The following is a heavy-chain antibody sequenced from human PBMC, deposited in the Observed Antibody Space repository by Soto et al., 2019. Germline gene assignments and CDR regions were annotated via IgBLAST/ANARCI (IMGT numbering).Heavy chain of an antibody. Sequence: QVQLVESGGGVVQPGRSLRLSCAASGFTFSSYGMHWVRQAPGKGLEWVAGISYDGSNKYYADSVKGRFTISRDNSKNTLYLQMNSLRAEDTAVYYCAKIYCSGGSCYFLGYMDVWGKGTTVTVSS. CDR2: ISYDGSNK. V-gene: IGHV3-30*18. CDR1: GFTFSSYG. CDR3: AKIYCSGGSCYFLGYMDV. D-gene: IGHD2-15*01. J-gene: IGHJ6*03.